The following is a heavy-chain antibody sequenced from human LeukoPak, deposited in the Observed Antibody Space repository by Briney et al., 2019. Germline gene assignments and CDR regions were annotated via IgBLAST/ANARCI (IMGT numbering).Heavy chain of an antibody. CDR2: ISYDGDNE. J-gene: IGHJ6*02. Sequence: GGSLRLSCAASGFTFSNFAMHWVRQAPGKGLEWVAGISYDGDNEYYADSVKGQFTISRDNSKDRLYLKMNSLRPEDTAMYYCARVRGGRSWYYYGMDVWGRGTTVTVSS. CDR3: ARVRGGRSWYYYGMDV. V-gene: IGHV3-30-3*01. CDR1: GFTFSNFA. D-gene: IGHD3-16*01.